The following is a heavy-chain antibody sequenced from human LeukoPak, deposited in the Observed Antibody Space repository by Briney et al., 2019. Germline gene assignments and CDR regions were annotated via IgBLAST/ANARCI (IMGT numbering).Heavy chain of an antibody. CDR1: GFTFNNYG. D-gene: IGHD4-17*01. V-gene: IGHV3-30*02. J-gene: IGHJ4*02. Sequence: GGSLRLSCAASGFTFNNYGMHWVRQAPGKGLERVAFVRSDGVDKYYADSVNGRFTISRDNSKNTLFLQMNSLRAEDMAVYLGAKRSGDSFFGLWGQGTRVTVSS. CDR2: VRSDGVDK. CDR3: AKRSGDSFFGL.